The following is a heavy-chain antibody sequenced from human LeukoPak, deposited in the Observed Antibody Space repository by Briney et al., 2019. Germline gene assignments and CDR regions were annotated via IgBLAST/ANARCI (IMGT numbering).Heavy chain of an antibody. D-gene: IGHD3-10*01. V-gene: IGHV3-23*01. J-gene: IGHJ4*02. CDR3: AKGQISMVRGVILDPDY. Sequence: GGSLRLSCAASGFPSRTYAMSWVRQAPGKGLEWVSGISGGDSTYYADSVKGRFTISRDNSKNTLYLQMNSLRVEDTAVYYCAKGQISMVRGVILDPDYWGQGTLVTVSS. CDR1: GFPSRTYA. CDR2: ISGGDST.